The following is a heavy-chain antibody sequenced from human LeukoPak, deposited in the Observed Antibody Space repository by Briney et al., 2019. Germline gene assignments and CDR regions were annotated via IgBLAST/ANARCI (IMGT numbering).Heavy chain of an antibody. CDR1: GFTFSSYS. CDR3: ARDRYDFWSGYLLDPNPDPKYDY. Sequence: GGSLRLSCAASGFTFSSYSMNWVRQAPGKGLEWVSSISSSSSYIYYAYSVKGRFTISRDNAKNSLYLQMNSLRAEDTAVYYCARDRYDFWSGYLLDPNPDPKYDYWGQGTLVTVSS. J-gene: IGHJ4*02. CDR2: ISSSSSYI. D-gene: IGHD3-3*01. V-gene: IGHV3-21*01.